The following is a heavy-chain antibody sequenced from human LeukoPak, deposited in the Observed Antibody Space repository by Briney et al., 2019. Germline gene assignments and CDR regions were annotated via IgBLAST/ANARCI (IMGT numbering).Heavy chain of an antibody. V-gene: IGHV3-21*06. Sequence: GGSLRLSCAASGFTFRSYPMTWVRQPPGKGLEWVSSIGGRRTYTYYADSVKGRFTISRDSAKNPLDLQMNNLRAEDTAVYYCARGDDHGDRNYLDSWGQGTLVTVSS. D-gene: IGHD4-17*01. CDR3: ARGDDHGDRNYLDS. CDR1: GFTFRSYP. J-gene: IGHJ4*02. CDR2: IGGRRTYT.